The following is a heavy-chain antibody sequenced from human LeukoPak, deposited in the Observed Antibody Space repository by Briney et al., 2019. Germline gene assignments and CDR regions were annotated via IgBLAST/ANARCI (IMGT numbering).Heavy chain of an antibody. Sequence: QSGGSLRLSCAASGFTFSSYAMSWVRQAPGRGLEWVSGISSTSASTYYIDSVKGRFTISRDNSKNTLYLQMNSLGAEDTAVYYCAKSAVVRGTTGTFDYRGQGTLVTVSS. V-gene: IGHV3-23*01. D-gene: IGHD3-10*01. CDR3: AKSAVVRGTTGTFDY. J-gene: IGHJ4*02. CDR1: GFTFSSYA. CDR2: ISSTSAST.